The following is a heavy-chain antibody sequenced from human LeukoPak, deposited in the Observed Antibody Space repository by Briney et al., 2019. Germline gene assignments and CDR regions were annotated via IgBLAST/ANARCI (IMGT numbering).Heavy chain of an antibody. Sequence: PSETLSLTCAVSGGAFSNYFWTWIRQPPGKGLEWIAEINDSGSTNSNSSLRSRVAISVDTSKNQFSLRLTSVTAADTAVYYCARSQYCSTTTCYSARRYFDFWGQGTLVTVSS. J-gene: IGHJ4*02. D-gene: IGHD2-2*01. CDR3: ARSQYCSTTTCYSARRYFDF. CDR2: INDSGST. V-gene: IGHV4-34*01. CDR1: GGAFSNYF.